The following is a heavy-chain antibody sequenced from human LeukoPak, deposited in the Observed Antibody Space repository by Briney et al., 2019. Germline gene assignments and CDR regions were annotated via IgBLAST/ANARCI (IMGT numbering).Heavy chain of an antibody. CDR1: GGSFSGYY. V-gene: IGHV4-34*01. CDR2: IYYSGRT. J-gene: IGHJ1*01. CDR3: ARRRYYDGSGYLE. D-gene: IGHD3-22*01. Sequence: PSETLSLTCAVYGGSFSGYYWSWIRQPPGKGLEWIGTIYYSGRTYYSPSLKSRVTMSVDPSNNQFSLTLRPVTAADTAVYYCARRRYYDGSGYLEWGQGTLLSVSS.